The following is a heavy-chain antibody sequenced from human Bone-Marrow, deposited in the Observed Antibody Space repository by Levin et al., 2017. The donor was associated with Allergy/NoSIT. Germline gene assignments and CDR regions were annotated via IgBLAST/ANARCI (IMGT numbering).Heavy chain of an antibody. D-gene: IGHD7-27*01. CDR1: GYTFTGYY. CDR3: ARGGIAMAVPGADYYYYEMDV. J-gene: IGHJ6*02. V-gene: IGHV1-2*06. Sequence: RASVKVSCKTSGYTFTGYYIHWVRQAPGQGLQWMGRINPQIGGTNYPQKFQGRITMTRDTSISTVYMELSSLTSDDTAVYYCARGGIAMAVPGADYYYYEMDVWGQGTTVTVSS. CDR2: INPQIGGT.